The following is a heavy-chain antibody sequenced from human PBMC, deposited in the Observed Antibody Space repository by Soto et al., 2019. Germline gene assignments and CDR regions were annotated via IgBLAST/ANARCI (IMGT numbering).Heavy chain of an antibody. Sequence: QVQLVQSGTVVREPGASVQVSCKTSASTFSSPGINRVRQAPGQGPEWLGCFSGYNGITNYPQKLQGRVTMTIDTPTTTAYMELRTLRADDTAIYYCASWAGQKHDFGGPLDYWGQGALDTVSS. D-gene: IGHD4-17*01. V-gene: IGHV1-18*01. J-gene: IGHJ4*02. CDR1: ASTFSSPG. CDR3: ASWAGQKHDFGGPLDY. CDR2: FSGYNGIT.